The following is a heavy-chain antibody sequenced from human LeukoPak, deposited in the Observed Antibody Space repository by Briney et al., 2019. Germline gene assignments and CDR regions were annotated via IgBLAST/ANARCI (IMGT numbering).Heavy chain of an antibody. D-gene: IGHD2-2*01. Sequence: ASVKVSCKASGYTFTGYYIHWVRQAPGQGLEWMGWINPNSGGTNYAQKFQGRVTMTRDTSISTAYMELSTLRSDDTAVYYCAKNYQLLSYNCFDPWGQETLVTVSS. CDR2: INPNSGGT. V-gene: IGHV1-2*02. CDR1: GYTFTGYY. CDR3: AKNYQLLSYNCFDP. J-gene: IGHJ5*02.